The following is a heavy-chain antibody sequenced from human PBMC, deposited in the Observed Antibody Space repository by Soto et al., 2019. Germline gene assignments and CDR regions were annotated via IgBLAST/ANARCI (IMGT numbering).Heavy chain of an antibody. V-gene: IGHV2-5*02. D-gene: IGHD6-13*01. CDR1: GFSLSTSGMG. Sequence: SGPTLVNPTQTLTLTCTFSGFSLSTSGMGVGWIRQPPGKALEWLALIYWDDDKRYSPSLKSRLTITKDTSKNQVVLTMTNMEPLDTATYYCARSQQLVPHDYWGQGTLVTVSS. CDR2: IYWDDDK. J-gene: IGHJ4*02. CDR3: ARSQQLVPHDY.